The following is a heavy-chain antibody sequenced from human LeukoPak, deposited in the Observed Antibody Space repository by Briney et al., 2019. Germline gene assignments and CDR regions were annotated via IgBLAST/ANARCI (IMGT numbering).Heavy chain of an antibody. CDR2: IIPIFGTA. Sequence: SVKVSCKASGGTFSSYAISWVRQAPGQGLEWMGEIIPIFGTANYAQKFQGRATITTDESTSTAYMELSSLRSEDTAVYYCASGSGYSYGGLDYWDQGTLVTVSS. J-gene: IGHJ4*02. V-gene: IGHV1-69*05. D-gene: IGHD5-18*01. CDR1: GGTFSSYA. CDR3: ASGSGYSYGGLDY.